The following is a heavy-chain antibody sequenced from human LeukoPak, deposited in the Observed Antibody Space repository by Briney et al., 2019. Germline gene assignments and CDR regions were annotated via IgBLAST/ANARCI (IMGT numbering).Heavy chain of an antibody. Sequence: PGGSLRLSCAASGFTFSSYAMHWVRQAPGKGLEWVAVISYDGSNKYYADSVKGRFTISRDSSKNTLYLQMNSLRAEDTAVYYCASEIIFGSFDYWGQGTLVTVSS. CDR3: ASEIIFGSFDY. CDR1: GFTFSSYA. V-gene: IGHV3-30*04. J-gene: IGHJ4*02. D-gene: IGHD3-3*01. CDR2: ISYDGSNK.